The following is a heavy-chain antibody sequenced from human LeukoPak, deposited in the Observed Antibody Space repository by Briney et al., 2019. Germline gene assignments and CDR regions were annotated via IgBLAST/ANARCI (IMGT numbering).Heavy chain of an antibody. CDR1: GFTFSTYW. D-gene: IGHD1-1*01. J-gene: IGHJ4*02. Sequence: GGSLRLSCAASGFTFSTYWMHWVRQAPGKGLVWVSRINPDESSTSYADSVKGRFTISRDNAKNTLYLQLNSLRDDDTAVYYCARGGLEPVDYWGQGTLVTVYS. CDR3: ARGGLEPVDY. V-gene: IGHV3-74*01. CDR2: INPDESST.